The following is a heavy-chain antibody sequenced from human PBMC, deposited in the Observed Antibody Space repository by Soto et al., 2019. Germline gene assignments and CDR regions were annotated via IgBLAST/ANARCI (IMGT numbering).Heavy chain of an antibody. J-gene: IGHJ4*02. CDR2: INSDGARI. Sequence: QPPGKGLEWVGRINSDGARIEYGDSVKGRFTISRDNAHNMVFLQMNSLTDEYSCVSFCGIAGCCNFAPFLWGRATVVSVS. CDR3: GIAGCCNFAPFL. V-gene: IGHV3-74*03. D-gene: IGHD6-13*01.